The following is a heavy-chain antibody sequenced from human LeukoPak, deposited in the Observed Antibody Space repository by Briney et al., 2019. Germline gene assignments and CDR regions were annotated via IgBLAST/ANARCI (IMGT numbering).Heavy chain of an antibody. J-gene: IGHJ3*02. Sequence: SETLSLTCAVYGGSFSGYYWSWIRKPPGKGLEWIGEINHSGSTNYNPSLKSRVTISVDTSKNQFSLKLSSVTAADTAVYYCAREIELLGAFDIWGQGTMVTVSS. CDR3: AREIELLGAFDI. D-gene: IGHD5-18*01. CDR1: GGSFSGYY. CDR2: INHSGST. V-gene: IGHV4-34*01.